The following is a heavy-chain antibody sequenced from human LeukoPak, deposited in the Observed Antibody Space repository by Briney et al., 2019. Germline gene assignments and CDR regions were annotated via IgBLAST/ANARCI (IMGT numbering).Heavy chain of an antibody. D-gene: IGHD3-3*02. CDR3: ARHFWTAAATDY. CDR2: INHSGST. CDR1: GGSISSYY. Sequence: SETLSLTCTVSGGSISSYYWSWIRQPPGKGLEWIGEINHSGSTNYNPSLKSRVTISVDTSKNQFSLKLSSVTAADTAVYYCARHFWTAAATDYWGQGTLVTVSS. V-gene: IGHV4-34*01. J-gene: IGHJ4*02.